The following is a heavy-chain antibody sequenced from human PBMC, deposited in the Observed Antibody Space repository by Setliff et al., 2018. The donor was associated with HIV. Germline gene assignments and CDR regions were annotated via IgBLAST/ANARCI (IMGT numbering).Heavy chain of an antibody. CDR2: IYYSGSL. J-gene: IGHJ4*02. V-gene: IGHV4-39*01. Sequence: SETLSLTCTVSSGSISDSRYYWGWVRQAPGKGLEWIGSIYYSGSLYYSPSLKSRLTVSVDTSKNQFSLTLSAVTATDTAVYYCASQYCSAGSCFSDYWGQGTMVTVSS. CDR3: ASQYCSAGSCFSDY. CDR1: SGSISDSRYY. D-gene: IGHD2-15*01.